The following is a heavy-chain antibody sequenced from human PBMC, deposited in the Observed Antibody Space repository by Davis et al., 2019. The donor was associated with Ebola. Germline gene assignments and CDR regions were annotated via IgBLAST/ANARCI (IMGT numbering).Heavy chain of an antibody. D-gene: IGHD6-13*01. J-gene: IGHJ5*02. Sequence: GGSLRLSCAASGFTFDDYAMHWVWQAPGKGLEWVSGISWNSGSIGYADSVKGRFTISRDNAKNSLYLQKNSLRAEDTALYYCAKARGSSSSLNWFDPWGQGTLVTVSS. CDR3: AKARGSSSSLNWFDP. V-gene: IGHV3-9*01. CDR2: ISWNSGSI. CDR1: GFTFDDYA.